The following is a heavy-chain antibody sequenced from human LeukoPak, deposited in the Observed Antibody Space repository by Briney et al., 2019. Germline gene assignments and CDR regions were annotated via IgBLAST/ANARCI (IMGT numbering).Heavy chain of an antibody. D-gene: IGHD3-16*01. CDR3: VRGRRSYGFDH. V-gene: IGHV3-13*01. CDR1: GFNFNNYD. Sequence: GGSLRLSCAASGFNFNNYDMHWLRQAPGKGLEWVSALGSAGDTYYPDSVRGRFTISKETAKNSLYLQMTSLRDEDTAVYYCVRGRRSYGFDHWGQGTLVTVSS. CDR2: LGSAGDT. J-gene: IGHJ4*02.